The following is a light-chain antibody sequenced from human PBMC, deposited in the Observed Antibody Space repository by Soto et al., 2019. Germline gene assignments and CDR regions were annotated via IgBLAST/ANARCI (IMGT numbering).Light chain of an antibody. Sequence: QSVLTQPPSVSGAPGQRVTISCTGSSSNIGAGYDVHWYQQLPGTAPKLLIYGNSNRPSGVPDRFSGSKSGTSASLAITGLQAXDXADYYCQSYDSSLSAVVFGGGTKL. CDR1: SSNIGAGYD. CDR2: GNS. V-gene: IGLV1-40*01. J-gene: IGLJ2*01. CDR3: QSYDSSLSAVV.